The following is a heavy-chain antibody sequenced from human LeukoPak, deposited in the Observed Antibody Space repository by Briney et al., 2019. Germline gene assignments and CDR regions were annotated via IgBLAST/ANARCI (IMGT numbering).Heavy chain of an antibody. V-gene: IGHV1-2*04. CDR3: ARDHYGDKDYYYYGMDV. Sequence: GASVKVSCKASGYTFTGYYMHWVRQAPGQGLEWMGWINPNSGGTNYAQKFQGWVTMTRDTSTSTAYMELSRLRSDDTAVYYCARDHYGDKDYYYYGMDVWGQGTTVTVSS. CDR1: GYTFTGYY. D-gene: IGHD4-17*01. J-gene: IGHJ6*02. CDR2: INPNSGGT.